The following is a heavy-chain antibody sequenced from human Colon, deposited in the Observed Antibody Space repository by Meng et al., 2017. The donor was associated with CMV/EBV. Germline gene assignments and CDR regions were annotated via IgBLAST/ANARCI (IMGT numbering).Heavy chain of an antibody. D-gene: IGHD3-10*01. CDR1: GWFLNDFY. J-gene: IGHJ5*02. CDR3: ARDSDGSGTFSYWFDP. V-gene: IGHV4-4*07. CDR2: IFPTGSA. Sequence: QGQPQARGLGLVYPSETLAPTVTVSGWFLNDFYWNWFRQPVGKGLEWIGRIFPTGSAYYNSSLNGRVTMSVDTSKNQFSLKLTSVPAADTAVYYCARDSDGSGTFSYWFDPWGQGTLVTVSS.